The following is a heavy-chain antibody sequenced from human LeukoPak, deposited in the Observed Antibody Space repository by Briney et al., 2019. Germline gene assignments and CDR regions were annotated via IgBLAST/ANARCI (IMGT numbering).Heavy chain of an antibody. V-gene: IGHV3-23*01. D-gene: IGHD3-22*01. CDR1: GFTFSSYA. J-gene: IGHJ4*02. CDR2: ISGSGGST. Sequence: GGSLRLSCAASGFTFSSYAMSWVRQAPGKGLEWVSAISGSGGSTYYADSVKGRFTISRDNSKNTLYLQMNSLRAEDTAVYYCAKDLITYYYDSSGYLPTLDYWGQGTLVTVSS. CDR3: AKDLITYYYDSSGYLPTLDY.